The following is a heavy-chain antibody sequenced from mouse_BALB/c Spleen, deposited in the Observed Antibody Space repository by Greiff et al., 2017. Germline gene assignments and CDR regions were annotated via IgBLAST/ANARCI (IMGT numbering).Heavy chain of an antibody. Sequence: EVKLVESGGGLVKPGGSLKLSCAASGFTFSSYAMSWVRQTPEKRLEWVATISSGGSYTYYPDSVKGRFTISRDNAKNTLYLQMSSLRSEDTAMYYCARADGFFAYWGQGTLVTVSA. V-gene: IGHV5-9-3*01. CDR2: ISSGGSYT. D-gene: IGHD2-3*01. J-gene: IGHJ3*01. CDR1: GFTFSSYA. CDR3: ARADGFFAY.